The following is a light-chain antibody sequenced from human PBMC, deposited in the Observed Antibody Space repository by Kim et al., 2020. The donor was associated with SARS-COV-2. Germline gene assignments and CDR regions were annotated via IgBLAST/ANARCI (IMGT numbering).Light chain of an antibody. CDR3: QQYGSGRGT. CDR2: GAS. J-gene: IGKJ1*01. Sequence: APGDTAPPSCGASQSVISSYLARYKQKPAQGPRLLIYGASSRATGIPDRFSGSGSGTAFTLTSSRLEPEDFAVYYCQQYGSGRGTFGQGTKVDIK. V-gene: IGKV3-20*01. CDR1: QSVISSY.